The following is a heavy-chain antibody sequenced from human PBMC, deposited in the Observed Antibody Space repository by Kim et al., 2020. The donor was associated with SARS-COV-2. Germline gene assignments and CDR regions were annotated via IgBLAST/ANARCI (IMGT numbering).Heavy chain of an antibody. CDR3: AKDDTSGYWH. D-gene: IGHD3-22*01. V-gene: IGHV3-66*01. Sequence: GGSLRLSCADSGFTVSSYYMTWVRQAPGKGLEWVSVIYTSGVTVNADSVKGRFTISRDDSKNTLYLQMNSLRVDDTAVYYCAKDDTSGYWHWGQGTLVTVSS. CDR1: GFTVSSYY. CDR2: IYTSGVT. J-gene: IGHJ4*02.